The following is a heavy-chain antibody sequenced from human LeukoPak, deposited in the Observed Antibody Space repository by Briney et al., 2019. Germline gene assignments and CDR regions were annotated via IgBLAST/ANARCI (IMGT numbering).Heavy chain of an antibody. V-gene: IGHV4-59*08. Sequence: PSETLSLACSVSGGSINSSSWSWIRQPPGKGLEWIAYMYYTGTTKYNPSLSSRVTISVDASKNQFSLKLTSVTAADTAVYYCARGYTYGDFWGQGTLVTVSS. J-gene: IGHJ4*02. CDR1: GGSINSSS. CDR2: MYYTGTT. D-gene: IGHD5-18*01. CDR3: ARGYTYGDF.